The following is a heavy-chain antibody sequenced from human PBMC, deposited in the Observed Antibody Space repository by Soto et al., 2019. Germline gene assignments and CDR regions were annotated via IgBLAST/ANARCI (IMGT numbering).Heavy chain of an antibody. Sequence: GGSLILSCAASGFTFSSYAMSWVRQAPGKGLEWVSAISGSGGSTYYADSVKGRFTISRDNSKNTLYLQMNSLRAEDTAVYYCVRFLEWLFPDWFDPWGQGTLVTVSS. V-gene: IGHV3-23*01. CDR3: VRFLEWLFPDWFDP. J-gene: IGHJ5*02. CDR2: ISGSGGST. D-gene: IGHD3-3*01. CDR1: GFTFSSYA.